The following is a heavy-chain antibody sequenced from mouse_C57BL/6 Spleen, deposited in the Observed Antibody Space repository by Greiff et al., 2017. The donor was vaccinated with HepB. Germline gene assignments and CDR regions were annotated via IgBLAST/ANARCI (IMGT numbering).Heavy chain of an antibody. Sequence: EVQLVESGGDLVKPGGSLKLSCAASGFTFSSYGMSWVRQTPDKRLEWVATISSGGSYTYYPDSVKGRFTISRDNAKNTLYLQMSSLKSEDTAMYYCARGWDGVYYFDYWGQGTTLTVSS. D-gene: IGHD4-1*01. CDR3: ARGWDGVYYFDY. J-gene: IGHJ2*01. CDR1: GFTFSSYG. V-gene: IGHV5-6*01. CDR2: ISSGGSYT.